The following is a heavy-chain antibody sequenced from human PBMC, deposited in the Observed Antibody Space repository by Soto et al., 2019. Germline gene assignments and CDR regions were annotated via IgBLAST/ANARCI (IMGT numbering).Heavy chain of an antibody. J-gene: IGHJ4*02. CDR1: GFTFSSYA. CDR3: AKDKWYSERVTAGGTEQSFFDY. V-gene: IGHV3-23*01. CDR2: ISGGGGST. D-gene: IGHD1-1*01. Sequence: EVQLLESGGGLVQPGGSLRLSCAASGFTFSSYAMRWVRQAPGKGLEWVSAISGGGGSTYYADSVKGRFTISRDNSKNTRYMQMNSLRAEDTGVYYGAKDKWYSERVTAGGTEQSFFDYWGQGTLVTVSS.